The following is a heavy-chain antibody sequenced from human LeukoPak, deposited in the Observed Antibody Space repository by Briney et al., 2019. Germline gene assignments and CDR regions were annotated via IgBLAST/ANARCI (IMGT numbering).Heavy chain of an antibody. CDR1: GYTLTELS. V-gene: IGHV1-24*01. D-gene: IGHD6-13*01. J-gene: IGHJ5*02. CDR2: FDPEDGET. Sequence: ASVKVTCKVSGYTLTELSMHWVRQAPGKGLEWMGGFDPEDGETIYAQKFQGRVTMTEDTSTDTAYMELSSLKSEDTAVYYCARARSPYSSSWYWFDPWSRGTLVTVSS. CDR3: ARARSPYSSSWYWFDP.